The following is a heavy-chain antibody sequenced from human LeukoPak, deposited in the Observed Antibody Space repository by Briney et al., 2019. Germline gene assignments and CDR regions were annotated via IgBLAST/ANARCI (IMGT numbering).Heavy chain of an antibody. V-gene: IGHV4-39*01. CDR2: IYYSGSP. D-gene: IGHD3-22*01. CDR1: GVFLSSSSYY. CDR3: ARHIGTTSRGYCPY. J-gene: IGHJ4*02. Sequence: PSETLSLTCTVSGVFLSSSSYYWGCIRQAPGKGVEWFATIYYSGSPYYNPSLKSLVTLSVDTSNTQFSLKMNSVTAAHMSLYFCARHIGTTSRGYCPYWGGGTLVTVPS.